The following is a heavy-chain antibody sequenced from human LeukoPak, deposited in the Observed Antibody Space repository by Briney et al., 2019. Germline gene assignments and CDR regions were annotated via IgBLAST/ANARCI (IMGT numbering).Heavy chain of an antibody. CDR2: IYYSGST. CDR1: GGSISSSSYC. Sequence: SGTLSLTCTVSGGSISSSSYCWGWIRQPPGKGLEWIGSIYYSGSTYYNPSLKSRVTISVDTSKNQFSLKLSSVTAADTAVYYCARAFRITMIVVVNVPDAFDIWGQGTMVTVSS. CDR3: ARAFRITMIVVVNVPDAFDI. J-gene: IGHJ3*02. D-gene: IGHD3-22*01. V-gene: IGHV4-39*01.